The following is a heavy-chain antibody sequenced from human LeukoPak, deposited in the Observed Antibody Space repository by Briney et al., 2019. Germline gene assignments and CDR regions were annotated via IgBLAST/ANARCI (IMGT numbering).Heavy chain of an antibody. Sequence: GGSLRLSCAASGFTFSSYGMHWVRQAPGKGLEWVAVISYDGSNKYYADSVKGRFTISRDNSKNTLYLQMNSLRVVDTAIYYCARDRVLGGYYYGMDVWGQGTTVTVSS. J-gene: IGHJ6*02. CDR2: ISYDGSNK. D-gene: IGHD1-26*01. CDR3: ARDRVLGGYYYGMDV. V-gene: IGHV3-30*03. CDR1: GFTFSSYG.